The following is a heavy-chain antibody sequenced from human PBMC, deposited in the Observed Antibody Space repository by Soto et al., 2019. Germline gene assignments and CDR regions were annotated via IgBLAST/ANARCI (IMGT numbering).Heavy chain of an antibody. CDR1: GGTFSSYA. V-gene: IGHV1-69*13. CDR2: IIPIFGTA. CDR3: AREVGYCSSTSCYVNRKGDFSGWFDP. Sequence: GASVKVSCKASGGTFSSYAISWVRQAPGQGLEWMGGIIPIFGTANYAQKFQGRVTITADESTSTAYMELSSLRSEDTAVYYCAREVGYCSSTSCYVNRKGDFSGWFDPWGQGTLVTVSS. D-gene: IGHD2-2*01. J-gene: IGHJ5*02.